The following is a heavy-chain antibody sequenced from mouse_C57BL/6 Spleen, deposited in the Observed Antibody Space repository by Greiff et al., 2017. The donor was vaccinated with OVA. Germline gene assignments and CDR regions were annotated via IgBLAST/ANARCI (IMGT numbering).Heavy chain of an antibody. V-gene: IGHV5-6*02. D-gene: IGHD4-1*01. CDR3: ARQNPGNAFDY. CDR2: ISSGGSYT. Sequence: DVKLVESGGDLVKPGGSLKLSCAASGFTFSSYGMSWVRQTPDKRLEWVATISSGGSYTYYPDSVKGRFTISRDNAKNTLYLQMSSLKSEDTAMYYCARQNPGNAFDYWGQGTTLTVSS. CDR1: GFTFSSYG. J-gene: IGHJ2*01.